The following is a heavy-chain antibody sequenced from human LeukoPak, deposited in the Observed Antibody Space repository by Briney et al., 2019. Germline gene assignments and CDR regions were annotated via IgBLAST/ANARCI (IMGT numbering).Heavy chain of an antibody. D-gene: IGHD2-2*01. CDR2: ISAYNGNT. CDR1: GYTFTSYG. J-gene: IGHJ4*02. Sequence: ASVKVSCKSSGYTFTSYGISWVRQAPGQGLEWMGWISAYNGNTNYAQKLQGRVTMTTDTSTSTAYMELRSLRSDDTAVYYCARDPPPLYCSSTSCLGLDAFGIWGQGTLVTVSS. CDR3: ARDPPPLYCSSTSCLGLDAFGI. V-gene: IGHV1-18*01.